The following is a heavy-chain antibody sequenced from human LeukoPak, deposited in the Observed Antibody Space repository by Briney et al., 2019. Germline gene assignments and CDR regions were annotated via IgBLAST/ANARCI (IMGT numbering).Heavy chain of an antibody. Sequence: PSETLSLTCAVYGGSFSGYYWSWIRQPPGKGLEWIGEINHSGSTNYNPSLKSRVTISVDTSKNQFSLKLSSVTAADTAVYYCARGAKDSSSWLHYFDCWGQGTLVTVSS. J-gene: IGHJ4*02. V-gene: IGHV4-34*01. CDR2: INHSGST. CDR1: GGSFSGYY. D-gene: IGHD6-13*01. CDR3: ARGAKDSSSWLHYFDC.